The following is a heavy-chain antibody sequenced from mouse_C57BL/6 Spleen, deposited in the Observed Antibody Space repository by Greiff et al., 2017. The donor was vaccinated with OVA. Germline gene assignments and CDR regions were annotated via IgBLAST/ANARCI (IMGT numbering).Heavy chain of an antibody. V-gene: IGHV1-82*01. Sequence: VQLQQSGPELVKPGASVKISCKASGYAFSSSWMNWVKQRPGKGLEWIGRIYPGDGDTNYNGKFKGKATLTADKSSSTAYMQLSSLTSEDSAVYCCAREEATVVFDYWGQGTTLTVSS. D-gene: IGHD1-1*01. J-gene: IGHJ2*01. CDR2: IYPGDGDT. CDR3: AREEATVVFDY. CDR1: GYAFSSSW.